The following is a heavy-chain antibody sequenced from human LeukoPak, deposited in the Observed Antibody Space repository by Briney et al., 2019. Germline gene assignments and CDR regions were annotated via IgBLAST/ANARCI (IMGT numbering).Heavy chain of an antibody. CDR3: ARGQFPDY. CDR2: ISYDGSNK. CDR1: GFTFSSYG. V-gene: IGHV3-30*03. D-gene: IGHD5-24*01. J-gene: IGHJ4*02. Sequence: GGSLRLSCAASGFTFSSYGMHWVRQAPGKGLEWVAVISYDGSNKYYADSVKGRFTISRDNAKNSLYLQMNSLRAEDTAVYYCARGQFPDYWGQGTLVTVSS.